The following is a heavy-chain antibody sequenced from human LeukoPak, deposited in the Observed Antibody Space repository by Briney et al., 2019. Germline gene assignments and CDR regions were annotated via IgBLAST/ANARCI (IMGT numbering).Heavy chain of an antibody. Sequence: SETLSLTCTVSGGSISSGSYYWSWIRQPAGKGLEWIGRIYTSGSTNYNPSLKSRVTISVDTSKNQFSLKLSSVTAADTAVYYCARLSHWFDPWGQGTLVPVSS. D-gene: IGHD3-16*02. CDR2: IYTSGST. V-gene: IGHV4-61*02. J-gene: IGHJ5*02. CDR1: GGSISSGSYY. CDR3: ARLSHWFDP.